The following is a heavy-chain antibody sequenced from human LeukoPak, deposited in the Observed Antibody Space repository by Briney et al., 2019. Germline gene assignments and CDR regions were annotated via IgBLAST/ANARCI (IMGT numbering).Heavy chain of an antibody. CDR3: AIFTPDAFDI. CDR2: TYYRSKRYD. Sequence: SQTLSLTCAISGDSVSSNSAAWIWLGPSQSRDLEWLGRTYYRSKRYDEYVVFVISRMTINPHTTKNQFSLQLNSLTPEDTAVYNCAIFTPDAFDIWGQGTMVSVSS. CDR1: GDSVSSNSAA. V-gene: IGHV6-1*01. D-gene: IGHD3-9*01. J-gene: IGHJ3*02.